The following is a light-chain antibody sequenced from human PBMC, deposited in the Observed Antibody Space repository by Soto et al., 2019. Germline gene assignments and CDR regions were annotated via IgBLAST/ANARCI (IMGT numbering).Light chain of an antibody. V-gene: IGKV3-15*01. CDR2: RAS. J-gene: IGKJ2*01. Sequence: EIVMTQSPATLSVSPGGSATLSCRASQHVSSNLAWYRQKPGQAPTLLIYRASTRATGIPATFSGSGSGTEFTLTLSSLQSEDFAVYYCHQYNKWPYTFGQG. CDR3: HQYNKWPYT. CDR1: QHVSSN.